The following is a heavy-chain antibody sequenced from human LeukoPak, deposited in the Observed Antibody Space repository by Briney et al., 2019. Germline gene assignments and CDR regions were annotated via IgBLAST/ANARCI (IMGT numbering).Heavy chain of an antibody. D-gene: IGHD6-13*01. Sequence: GGSLRLSCAASGFTFSSYAMSWVRQAPGKGLEWVSAIGGDGVTTYYADSVRGRFTVSKDNSENTLYLRMNSLRSDDTAVYYCARATGYSSSRARKNWFDPWGQGTLVTVSS. V-gene: IGHV3-23*01. CDR1: GFTFSSYA. CDR3: ARATGYSSSRARKNWFDP. J-gene: IGHJ5*02. CDR2: IGGDGVTT.